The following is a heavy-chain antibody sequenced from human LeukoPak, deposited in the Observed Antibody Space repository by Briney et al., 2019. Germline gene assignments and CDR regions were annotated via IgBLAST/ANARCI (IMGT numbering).Heavy chain of an antibody. D-gene: IGHD1-1*01. CDR2: IKSDGITI. V-gene: IGHV3-74*01. Sequence: PGGSLRLSCAASGFTFSNYMMHWVRQAPGKGLVWVSRIKSDGITITYADSVKGRFTISRDNAKNSLYLQMNSLRAEDTAVYYCAVGNWAYWGQGTLVTVSS. CDR1: GFTFSNYM. CDR3: AVGNWAY. J-gene: IGHJ4*02.